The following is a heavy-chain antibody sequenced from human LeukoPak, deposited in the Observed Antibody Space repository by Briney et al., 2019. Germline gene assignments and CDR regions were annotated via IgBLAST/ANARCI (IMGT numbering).Heavy chain of an antibody. CDR1: GYTFTGYY. Sequence: ASVKVSCKASGYTFTGYYIHWVRQAPGQGLEWVGWINPNSGDTHSAQNFQGRVTMTRDTSISTASMDLSRLRSDDTAVYYCARDPGYSSPRGDYWGQGTLVTVSS. CDR2: INPNSGDT. D-gene: IGHD5-18*01. CDR3: ARDPGYSSPRGDY. J-gene: IGHJ4*02. V-gene: IGHV1-2*02.